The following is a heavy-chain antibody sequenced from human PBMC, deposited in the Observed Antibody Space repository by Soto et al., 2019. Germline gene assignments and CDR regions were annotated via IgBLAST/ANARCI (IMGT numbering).Heavy chain of an antibody. CDR1: GGSISSGDYY. CDR3: SRVVAARPLYFDY. J-gene: IGHJ4*02. CDR2: IYYSGST. V-gene: IGHV4-30-4*01. D-gene: IGHD6-6*01. Sequence: SETLSLTCTVSGGSISSGDYYWSWIRQPPGKGLEWIGYIYYSGSTYYNPSLKSRVTISVDTSKNQFSLKLSSVTAEDTAVYYCSRVVAARPLYFDYWGQGTLVTVSS.